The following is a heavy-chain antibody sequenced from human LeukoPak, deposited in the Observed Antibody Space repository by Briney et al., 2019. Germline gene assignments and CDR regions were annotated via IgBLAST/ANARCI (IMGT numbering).Heavy chain of an antibody. CDR2: IYYSGST. Sequence: SETLSLTCTVSGGSISSSSYYWGWIRQPPGKGLEWIGSIYYSGSTYYNPSLKSRVTISVDTSKNQFSLKLSSVTAADTAVYYCARVGMTTVTTADFDYWGQGTLVTVSS. J-gene: IGHJ4*02. CDR3: ARVGMTTVTTADFDY. CDR1: GGSISSSSYY. D-gene: IGHD4-17*01. V-gene: IGHV4-39*07.